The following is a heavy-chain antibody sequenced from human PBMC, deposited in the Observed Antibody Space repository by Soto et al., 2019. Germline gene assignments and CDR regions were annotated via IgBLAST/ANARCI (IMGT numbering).Heavy chain of an antibody. D-gene: IGHD2-21*01. CDR3: ARGFQSSFGY. V-gene: IGHV3-23*01. J-gene: IGHJ4*02. Sequence: GSLRLSCGTSGFTFANYAMGWVRQAPGKGLEWVSGISSSGGSTYYADSVKGRFTISRDSSKNTLYLQMNSLRAEDTAVYYCARGFQSSFGYWGQGTLVTVSS. CDR1: GFTFANYA. CDR2: ISSSGGST.